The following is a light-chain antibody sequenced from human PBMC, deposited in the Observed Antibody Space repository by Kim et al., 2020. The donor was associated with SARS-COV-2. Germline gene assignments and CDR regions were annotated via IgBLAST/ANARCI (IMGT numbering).Light chain of an antibody. CDR1: SSGVGYYNS. V-gene: IGLV2-14*01. Sequence: QSALTQPASVSGSPGQSITISCTGTSSGVGYYNSVSWYQQHPGKAPKLIMYDVSERASGVSNRFSGSQSGNTASLTISGLRAEDEADYYCNSHTTSSTYVFGSGTRVTVL. CDR3: NSHTTSSTYV. J-gene: IGLJ1*01. CDR2: DVS.